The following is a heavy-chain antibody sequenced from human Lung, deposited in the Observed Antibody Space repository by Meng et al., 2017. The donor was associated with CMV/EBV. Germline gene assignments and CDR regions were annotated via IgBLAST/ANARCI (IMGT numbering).Heavy chain of an antibody. Sequence: SVXVSXXASGGTFSSYAISWVRQAPGQGLEWMGGIIPILGIANYAQKFQGRVTITADKSTSTAYMELSSLRSEDTAVYYCATDNIAAQANWFDPWGQGTLVXVSS. J-gene: IGHJ5*02. CDR2: IIPILGIA. CDR1: GGTFSSYA. D-gene: IGHD6-13*01. CDR3: ATDNIAAQANWFDP. V-gene: IGHV1-69*10.